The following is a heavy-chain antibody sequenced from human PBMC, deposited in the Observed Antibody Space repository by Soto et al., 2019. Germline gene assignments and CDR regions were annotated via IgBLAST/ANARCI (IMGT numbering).Heavy chain of an antibody. CDR3: ARDYYDSSGYPTYGMDV. Sequence: LRLSCAASAFTFSSYTMNWVRQAPGGGLEWVSSIDSSSSYIYYVDSLKGRFTISRDNAKNSLYLQMNSLTAEDTAVYYCARDYYDSSGYPTYGMDVWGQGTTVTVSS. CDR1: AFTFSSYT. V-gene: IGHV3-21*01. CDR2: IDSSSSYI. J-gene: IGHJ6*02. D-gene: IGHD3-22*01.